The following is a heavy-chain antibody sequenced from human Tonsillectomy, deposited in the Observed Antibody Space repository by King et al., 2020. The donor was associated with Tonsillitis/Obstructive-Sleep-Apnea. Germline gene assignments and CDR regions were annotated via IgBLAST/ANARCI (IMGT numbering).Heavy chain of an antibody. CDR2: ITVDGSGR. D-gene: IGHD5-18*01. V-gene: IGHV3-74*01. CDR3: ASDEVYGSDSCGL. Sequence: DVQLVESGGGLVQPGGSLRLSCTASGFTFSNHWMHWVRQVPGKGLEWVSRITVDGSGRGYADSVKGRFTISRDNAKNTLSLQMNSLRDEDTAVYYCASDEVYGSDSCGLWRQGTLVTVSS. J-gene: IGHJ4*02. CDR1: GFTFSNHW.